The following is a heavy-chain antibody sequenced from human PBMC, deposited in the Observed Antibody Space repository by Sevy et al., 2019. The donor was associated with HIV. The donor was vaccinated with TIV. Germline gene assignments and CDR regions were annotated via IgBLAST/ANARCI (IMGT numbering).Heavy chain of an antibody. CDR1: GYTFTSYD. J-gene: IGHJ3*02. Sequence: ASVKVTGKASGYTFTSYDINWVRQATGQGLEWMGWMNPNSGNTGYAQKCQGRVTMTRNTSISTAYMELSSLRSEDTAVYYCARGFPVATGAFDIWGQGTMVTVSS. CDR3: ARGFPVATGAFDI. CDR2: MNPNSGNT. V-gene: IGHV1-8*01.